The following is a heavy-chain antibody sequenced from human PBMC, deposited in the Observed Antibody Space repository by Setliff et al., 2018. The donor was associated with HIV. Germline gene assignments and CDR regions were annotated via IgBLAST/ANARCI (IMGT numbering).Heavy chain of an antibody. V-gene: IGHV3-21*04. CDR2: ISSSSSYI. CDR3: AKDQSSAGYYFDS. J-gene: IGHJ4*02. Sequence: KTGGSLRLSCAASGFIFSDYAMHWVRQAPGKGLEWVSSISSSSSYIYYADSVTGRFTISRDNSKNTLYLQMNSLRAEDTAVYYCAKDQSSAGYYFDSWGQGTLVTVSS. D-gene: IGHD6-25*01. CDR1: GFIFSDYA.